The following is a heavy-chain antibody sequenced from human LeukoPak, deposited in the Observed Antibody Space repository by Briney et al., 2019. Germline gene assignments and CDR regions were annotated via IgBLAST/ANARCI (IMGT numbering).Heavy chain of an antibody. V-gene: IGHV3-48*04. CDR1: GFTFSSYS. J-gene: IGHJ6*02. D-gene: IGHD6-19*01. CDR2: ISSSSSTI. CDR3: ARDKDSGWHFVYYYYGMDV. Sequence: GGSLRLSCAASGFTFSSYSMNWVRQAPGKGLEWVSYISSSSSTIYYADSVKGRFTISRDNAKNSLYLQMNSLRAEDTAVYYCARDKDSGWHFVYYYYGMDVWGQGTTVTVSS.